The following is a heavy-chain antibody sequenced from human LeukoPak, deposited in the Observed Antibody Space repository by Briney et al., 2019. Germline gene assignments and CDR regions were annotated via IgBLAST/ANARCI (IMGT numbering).Heavy chain of an antibody. J-gene: IGHJ4*02. Sequence: SETLSLTCAVYGGSFSGYYWSWIRQPPGKGLEWIGEINHSGSTNYNPSLKSRVTISVDTSKNQFSLKLSSVTAADTAVYYCARGGVGASRDYECWGQGTLVTVSS. CDR3: ARGGVGASRDYEC. CDR2: INHSGST. D-gene: IGHD1-26*01. V-gene: IGHV4-34*01. CDR1: GGSFSGYY.